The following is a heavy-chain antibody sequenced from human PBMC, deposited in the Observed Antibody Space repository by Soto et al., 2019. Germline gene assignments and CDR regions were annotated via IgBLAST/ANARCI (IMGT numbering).Heavy chain of an antibody. Sequence: GASVKVSCKASGYTFTSYGISWVRQAPGQGLEWMGWISAYNGNTNYAQKLQGRVTMTTDTSTSTAYMELRSLRSDDTAVYYCARARAAPLITPFEYARPHNWSAPWGQGPLVTVSS. CDR2: ISAYNGNT. J-gene: IGHJ5*02. V-gene: IGHV1-18*01. CDR1: GYTFTSYG. CDR3: ARARAAPLITPFEYARPHNWSAP. D-gene: IGHD2-2*01.